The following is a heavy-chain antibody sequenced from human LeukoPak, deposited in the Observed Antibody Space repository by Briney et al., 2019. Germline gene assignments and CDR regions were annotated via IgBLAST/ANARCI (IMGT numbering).Heavy chain of an antibody. CDR1: GFTFSSYG. D-gene: IGHD3-22*01. Sequence: GGSLRLSCAASGFTFSSYGMHWVRQAPGKGLEWVAVISYDGSNKYYADSVKGRFTISRDNSKNTLYLQMNSLRAEDTAVYYCARASTVYDSSGYYPDYWGQGTLVTVSS. V-gene: IGHV3-30*19. CDR2: ISYDGSNK. CDR3: ARASTVYDSSGYYPDY. J-gene: IGHJ4*02.